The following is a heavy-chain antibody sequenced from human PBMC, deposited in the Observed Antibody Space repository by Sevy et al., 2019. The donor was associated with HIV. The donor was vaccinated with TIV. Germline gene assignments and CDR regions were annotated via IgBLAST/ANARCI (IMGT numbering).Heavy chain of an antibody. D-gene: IGHD3-22*01. CDR2: FDPEDGET. CDR3: GSGREYYYGNSGYFDY. V-gene: IGHV1-24*01. CDR1: GYTLTKLS. J-gene: IGHJ4*02. Sequence: ASVKVSCKVSGYTLTKLSMHWVRQAPGKGLAWMGGFDPEDGETIYAQKFQDRITMTEDTSTDTAYMELNSLRSEDTAVYYCGSGREYYYGNSGYFDYWGQGTLVTVSS.